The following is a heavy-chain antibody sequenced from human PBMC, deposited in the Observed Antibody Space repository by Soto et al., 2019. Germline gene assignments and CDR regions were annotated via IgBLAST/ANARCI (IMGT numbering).Heavy chain of an antibody. J-gene: IGHJ4*02. V-gene: IGHV1-69*01. D-gene: IGHD3-22*01. Sequence: QVQLVQSGAEVKKPGSSVKVSCKASGGTFSSYAISRVRQAPGQGLEWMGGIIPIFGTANYAQKFQGRVTITADESTSTAYMELSSLRSEDTAVYYCARPRINYDSSGYYYAYYFDYWGQGTLVTVSS. CDR2: IIPIFGTA. CDR3: ARPRINYDSSGYYYAYYFDY. CDR1: GGTFSSYA.